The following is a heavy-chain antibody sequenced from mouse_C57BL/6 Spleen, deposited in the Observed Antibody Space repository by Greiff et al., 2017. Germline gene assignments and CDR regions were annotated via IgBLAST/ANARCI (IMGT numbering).Heavy chain of an antibody. CDR1: GYTFTSYW. D-gene: IGHD2-4*01. CDR2: IYPGSGST. V-gene: IGHV1-55*01. Sequence: QVQLKQPGAELVKPGASVKMSCKASGYTFTSYWITWVKQRPGQGLEWIGDIYPGSGSTNYNEKFKSKATLTVDTSSSTAYMQLSSLTSEDSAVYYCASYDYDLWWYFDVWGTGTTVTVSS. J-gene: IGHJ1*03. CDR3: ASYDYDLWWYFDV.